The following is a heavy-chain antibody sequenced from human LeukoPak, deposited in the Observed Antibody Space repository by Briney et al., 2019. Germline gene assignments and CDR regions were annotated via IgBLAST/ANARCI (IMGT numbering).Heavy chain of an antibody. CDR1: GFTFSSYG. D-gene: IGHD6-19*01. CDR2: IRSTSDYI. J-gene: IGHJ4*02. CDR3: ARGAQWFDY. Sequence: GGSLRLSCAASGFTFSSYGMNWVRQAPGKGLEWVSSIRSTSDYIYYADSVKGRFTIYRDNAKNSLYLQMNSLRAEDTAVYYCARGAQWFDYWGQGTLVTVSS. V-gene: IGHV3-21*01.